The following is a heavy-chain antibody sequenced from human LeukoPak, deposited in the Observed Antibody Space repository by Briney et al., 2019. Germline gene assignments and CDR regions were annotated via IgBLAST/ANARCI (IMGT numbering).Heavy chain of an antibody. V-gene: IGHV3-7*03. CDR1: GFTFSSYW. J-gene: IGHJ3*02. CDR2: IKQDGSEK. CDR3: AKDRDCSGDNCWRAFDM. D-gene: IGHD2-15*01. Sequence: PGGSLRLSCAASGFTFSSYWMSWVRQAPGKGLEWVANIKQDGSEKYYVDSVKGRFTISRDNAKNSLYLQMNTLRAEDTAVYYCAKDRDCSGDNCWRAFDMWGRGTTVTVSS.